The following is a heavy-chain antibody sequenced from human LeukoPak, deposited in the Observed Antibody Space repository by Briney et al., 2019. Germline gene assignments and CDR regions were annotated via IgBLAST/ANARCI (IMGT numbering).Heavy chain of an antibody. J-gene: IGHJ4*02. D-gene: IGHD3-9*01. V-gene: IGHV4-34*01. Sequence: SETLSLTCAVYGGSFSGYYCSWIRQPPGKGLEWIGENNHSGSTNYNPSLKSRVTISVDTSRNQFSLKLSSVTAADTAVYYCATRSDYDILTGYSYHFDYWGQGTLVTVSS. CDR3: ATRSDYDILTGYSYHFDY. CDR1: GGSFSGYY. CDR2: NNHSGST.